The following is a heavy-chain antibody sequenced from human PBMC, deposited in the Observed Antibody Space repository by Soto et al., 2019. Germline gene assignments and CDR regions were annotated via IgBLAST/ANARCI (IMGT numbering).Heavy chain of an antibody. CDR3: ATMATFGSLNWFEP. Sequence: ASVKVSCKASGYTFTNNDVSWVRQATGQGLEWMGWMNPGSGDTGYAQKFQGRVTMARDISIATAYMELSSLRSDDTAIYYCATMATFGSLNWFEPWGQGTLVTVSS. J-gene: IGHJ5*02. V-gene: IGHV1-8*01. CDR1: GYTFTNND. D-gene: IGHD3-10*01. CDR2: MNPGSGDT.